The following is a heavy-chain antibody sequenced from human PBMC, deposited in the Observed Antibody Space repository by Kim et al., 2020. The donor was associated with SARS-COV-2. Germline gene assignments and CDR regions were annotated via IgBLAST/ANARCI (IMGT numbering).Heavy chain of an antibody. CDR3: ARDLGYGSGSLPSPPYYYGMDV. V-gene: IGHV3-66*02. J-gene: IGHJ6*02. Sequence: GGSLRLSCAASGFTVSSNYMSWVRQAPGKGLEWVSVIYSGGSTYYADSVKGRFTISRDNSKNTLYLQMNSLRAEDTAVYYCARDLGYGSGSLPSPPYYYGMDVWGQGTTVTVSS. CDR2: IYSGGST. CDR1: GFTVSSNY. D-gene: IGHD3-10*01.